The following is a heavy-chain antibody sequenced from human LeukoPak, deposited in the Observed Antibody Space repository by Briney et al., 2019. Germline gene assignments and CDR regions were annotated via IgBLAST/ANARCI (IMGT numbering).Heavy chain of an antibody. CDR2: INQDGSER. CDR3: ARDSEYSSSFAFDI. D-gene: IGHD6-13*01. Sequence: PGGSLRLSCAASGFTFSSHWMTWVRQAPGKGLEWVANINQDGSERYYVDSVKGRFTISRDNAKNSLCLQMNSLRAEDTAVYYCARDSEYSSSFAFDIWGQGTTVTVSS. CDR1: GFTFSSHW. V-gene: IGHV3-7*01. J-gene: IGHJ3*02.